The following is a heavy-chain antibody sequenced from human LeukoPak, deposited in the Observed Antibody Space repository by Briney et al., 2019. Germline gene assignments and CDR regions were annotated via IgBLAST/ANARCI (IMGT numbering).Heavy chain of an antibody. CDR1: GGSFSGYH. Sequence: SETLSLTCAVYGGSFSGYHWSWIRQPLGKGLEWIGEINHSGSTNYNPSLKSRVTISIDTSKNHSSLKLSSVTAADTAVYYCARGGGAAAGHYYYYMDVWGKGTTVTVSS. D-gene: IGHD6-13*01. V-gene: IGHV4-34*01. J-gene: IGHJ6*03. CDR2: INHSGST. CDR3: ARGGGAAAGHYYYYMDV.